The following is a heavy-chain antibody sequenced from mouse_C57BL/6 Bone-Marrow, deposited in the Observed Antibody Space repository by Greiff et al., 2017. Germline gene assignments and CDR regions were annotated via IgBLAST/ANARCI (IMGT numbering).Heavy chain of an antibody. Sequence: VKLVESGAELVKPGASVKMSCKASGYTFTSYWITWVKQRPGQGLEWIGDIYPGSGSTNYNEKFKSKATLTADKSSSTAYMELRSLTSEDSAVYFCARGIYYDFTWFAYWGQGTLVTVSA. CDR2: IYPGSGST. D-gene: IGHD2-4*01. CDR1: GYTFTSYW. CDR3: ARGIYYDFTWFAY. J-gene: IGHJ3*01. V-gene: IGHV1-55*01.